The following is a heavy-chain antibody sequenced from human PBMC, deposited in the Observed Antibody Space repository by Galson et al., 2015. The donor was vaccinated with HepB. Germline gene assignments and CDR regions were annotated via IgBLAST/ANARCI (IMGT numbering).Heavy chain of an antibody. D-gene: IGHD6-13*01. CDR3: AKAAAPGSYYFDS. V-gene: IGHV1-46*01. CDR2: INPSGGST. CDR1: GYTFTSYY. J-gene: IGHJ4*02. Sequence: SVKVSCKASGYTFTSYYMHWVRQAPGQGLEWMGIINPSGGSTSYAQKFQGRVTMTRDTSTSTVYMELSSLRVEDTAVYYCAKAAAPGSYYFDSWGQGTLVTVSS.